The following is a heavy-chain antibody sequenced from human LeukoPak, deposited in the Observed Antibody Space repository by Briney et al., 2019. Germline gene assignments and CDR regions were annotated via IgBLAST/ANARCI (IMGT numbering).Heavy chain of an antibody. J-gene: IGHJ4*02. Sequence: GASVKVSCKASGYTFTGYYMHWVRQAPGQGLEWMGWINPNSGGTNYAQKFQGRVTMTRDTSISTAYMELSRLRSDDTAVYYCASVNYYDSSGHHDYWGQGTLVTVSS. CDR3: ASVNYYDSSGHHDY. D-gene: IGHD3-22*01. CDR1: GYTFTGYY. V-gene: IGHV1-2*02. CDR2: INPNSGGT.